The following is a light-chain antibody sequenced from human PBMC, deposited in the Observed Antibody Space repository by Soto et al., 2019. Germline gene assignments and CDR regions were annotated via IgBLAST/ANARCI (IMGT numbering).Light chain of an antibody. CDR2: KAS. CDR1: QDISNY. J-gene: IGKJ1*01. V-gene: IGKV1-5*03. Sequence: DIQMTQSPSSLSASVGDRVTITCQASQDISNYLNWYQQKPGKAPKLLIYKASSLKSGVPSRFSGSGSGTEFTLTIRSLQPDDSATYYCQQYHSFPVTFGQGTKVDI. CDR3: QQYHSFPVT.